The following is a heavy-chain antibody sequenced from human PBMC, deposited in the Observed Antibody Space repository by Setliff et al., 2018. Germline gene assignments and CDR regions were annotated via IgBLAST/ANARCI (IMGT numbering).Heavy chain of an antibody. D-gene: IGHD3-16*01. CDR2: IHPADYDT. CDR1: GNGFTDLW. V-gene: IGHV5-51*01. CDR3: ARRPFGHAFDV. J-gene: IGHJ3*01. Sequence: PGESLKISCKVSGNGFTDLWIAWVRQTPGKGLEWMGIIHPADYDTRYSPSLQGQVTFSADRSISTAHLQWDSLKASDTAIYYCARRPFGHAFDVWGQGTAVTVSS.